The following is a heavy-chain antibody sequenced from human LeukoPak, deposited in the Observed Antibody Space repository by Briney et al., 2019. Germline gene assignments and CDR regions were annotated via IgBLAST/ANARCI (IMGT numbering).Heavy chain of an antibody. CDR2: IYYSGST. CDR1: GGSISSYY. D-gene: IGHD3-3*01. CDR3: AREPFWSGYHDAFDI. Sequence: SETLSLTCTVSGGSISSYYWSWIRRPPGKGLEWIGYIYYSGSTNYNPSPKSRVTISVDTSKNQFPLKLSSVTAADTAVYYCAREPFWSGYHDAFDIWGQGTMVTVSS. J-gene: IGHJ3*02. V-gene: IGHV4-59*01.